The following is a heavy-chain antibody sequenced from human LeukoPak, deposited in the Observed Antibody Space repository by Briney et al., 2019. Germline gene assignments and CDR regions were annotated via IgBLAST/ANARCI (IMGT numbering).Heavy chain of an antibody. V-gene: IGHV1-8*01. D-gene: IGHD5/OR15-5a*01. J-gene: IGHJ6*02. CDR1: GYSFTSYD. Sequence: ASVKVSCKTSGYSFTSYDINWVRQAPGQGLEWMGWMNPNNGNTGYAQRFQGRVTLTRDTSISEAYMKLNSLTFDDTAVYFCTRGGDFYDLMSYAMDVWGQGTTVTVSS. CDR2: MNPNNGNT. CDR3: TRGGDFYDLMSYAMDV.